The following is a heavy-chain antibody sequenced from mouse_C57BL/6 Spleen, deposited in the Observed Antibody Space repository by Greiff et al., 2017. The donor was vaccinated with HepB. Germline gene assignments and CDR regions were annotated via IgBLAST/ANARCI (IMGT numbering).Heavy chain of an antibody. D-gene: IGHD1-1*01. CDR2: INPNNGGT. J-gene: IGHJ4*01. CDR1: GYTFTDYY. Sequence: EVKLMESGPELVKPGASVKISCKASGYTFTDYYMNWVKQSHGKSLEWIGDINPNNGGTSYNQKFKGKATLTVDKSSSTAYMELRSLTSEDSAVYYCARGYYGSDAMDYWGQGTSVTVSS. V-gene: IGHV1-26*01. CDR3: ARGYYGSDAMDY.